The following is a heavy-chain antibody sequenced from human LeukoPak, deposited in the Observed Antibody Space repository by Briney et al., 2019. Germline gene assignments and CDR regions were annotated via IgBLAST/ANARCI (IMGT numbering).Heavy chain of an antibody. CDR3: ARDVVAAAGTWDY. V-gene: IGHV4-4*07. CDR2: IYASGST. D-gene: IGHD6-13*01. J-gene: IGHJ4*02. CDR1: GDSISDFY. Sequence: SEPLSLTCTVSGDSISDFYWSWIRQPAGKGLEWIGRIYASGSTNYNPSLKSRVTMSVDTSKNQFSLRLSSVTAADTAMYYCARDVVAAAGTWDYWGQGTLVTVSS.